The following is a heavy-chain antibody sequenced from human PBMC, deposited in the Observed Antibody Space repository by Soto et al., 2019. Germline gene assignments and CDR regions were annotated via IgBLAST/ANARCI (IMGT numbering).Heavy chain of an antibody. CDR3: AATYYYASGTYYLNPFDI. Sequence: QVQLVQSGAEVKEPGASVKVSCKASGYTFTNYAIQWVRQAPGQRLEWMGWINTGNTKTKYSQKFQGGVTFTRDTSASTDYMELSSLRFEDTAVYYCAATYYYASGTYYLNPFDIWGQGTMVTVSS. CDR2: INTGNTKT. J-gene: IGHJ3*02. CDR1: GYTFTNYA. D-gene: IGHD3-10*01. V-gene: IGHV1-3*04.